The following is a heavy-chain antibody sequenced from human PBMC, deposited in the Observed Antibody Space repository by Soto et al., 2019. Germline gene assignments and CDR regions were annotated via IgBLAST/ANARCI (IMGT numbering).Heavy chain of an antibody. V-gene: IGHV4-59*01. CDR2: IHYSGTT. CDR1: GGSMRNYF. D-gene: IGHD6-13*01. Sequence: SETLSLTCTVSGGSMRNYFWTWIRQPPGKGLEWIGYIHYSGTTSFFPSYNPSLRSRVTISEDTSKNQFSLKLLSVPTADTAVYFCAAGEASSRNLAPYYLDFWGQGTLVTVSS. CDR3: AAGEASSRNLAPYYLDF. J-gene: IGHJ4*02.